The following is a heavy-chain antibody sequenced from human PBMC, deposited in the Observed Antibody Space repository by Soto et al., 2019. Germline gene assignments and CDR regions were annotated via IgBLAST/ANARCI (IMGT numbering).Heavy chain of an antibody. CDR3: ASWLKEANIGNYYYGMDV. V-gene: IGHV1-3*01. Sequence: ASVKVSCKASGYTFTSYAMHWVRQAPGQRLEWMGWINAGNGNTKYSQKFQGRVTITRDMSTSTAYMEMRSLTSEDTATYYCASWLKEANIGNYYYGMDVWGQGTTVTVSS. J-gene: IGHJ6*02. D-gene: IGHD2-8*01. CDR2: INAGNGNT. CDR1: GYTFTSYA.